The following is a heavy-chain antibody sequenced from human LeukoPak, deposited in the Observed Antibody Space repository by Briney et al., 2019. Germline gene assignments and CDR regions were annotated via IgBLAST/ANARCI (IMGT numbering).Heavy chain of an antibody. CDR1: GGSISSYY. CDR2: IYYSGST. CDR3: ARDQGYGTYFDY. J-gene: IGHJ4*02. V-gene: IGHV4-59*06. Sequence: SETLSLTCTVSGGSISSYYWSWIRQPPGKGLEWIGYIYYSGSTYYNPSLKSRVTISVDTSKNQFSLKLSSVTAADTAVYYCARDQGYGTYFDYWGQGTLVTVSS. D-gene: IGHD5-12*01.